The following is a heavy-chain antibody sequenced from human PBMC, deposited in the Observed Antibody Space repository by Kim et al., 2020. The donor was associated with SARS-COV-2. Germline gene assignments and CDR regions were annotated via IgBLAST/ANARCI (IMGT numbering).Heavy chain of an antibody. V-gene: IGHV3-23*01. CDR2: ISGSGGST. Sequence: GGSLRLSCEASGFTFSSCGMSWVRQAPGKGLEWVSAISGSGGSTYYSDSVKGRFTISRDNSKNTLYLHMNSLRAEDTAVYYCAKTLVRGGVIANFDYWGQGTLVTVSS. J-gene: IGHJ4*02. CDR3: AKTLVRGGVIANFDY. CDR1: GFTFSSCG. D-gene: IGHD3-10*01.